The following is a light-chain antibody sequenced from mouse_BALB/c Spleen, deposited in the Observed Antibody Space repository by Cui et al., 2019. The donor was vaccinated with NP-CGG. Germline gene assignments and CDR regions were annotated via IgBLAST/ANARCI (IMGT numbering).Light chain of an antibody. CDR3: ALWYSNHWV. CDR1: TGAVTTSNY. Sequence: QAVVTQESAPTTSPGETVTLTCRSSTGAVTTSNYANWVQEKPDHLFTGLIGSTNNRPPGVPARFSGSLIGDKAALTIIGAQTEDEAIYFCALWYSNHWVFGGGTKLTVL. V-gene: IGLV1*01. J-gene: IGLJ1*01. CDR2: STN.